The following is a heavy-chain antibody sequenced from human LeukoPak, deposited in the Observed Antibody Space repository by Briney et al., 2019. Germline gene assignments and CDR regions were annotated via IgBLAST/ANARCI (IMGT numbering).Heavy chain of an antibody. CDR1: GFSFTDYP. Sequence: GGSLTLSFATSGFSFTDYPMNWARQAPGEGLGWVANMNQDGCEKYYVDSVKGRFTISRDNAKNTLYLQMNSLRVEDTAVYYCARIPRLLASWGQGTLVTVSS. J-gene: IGHJ4*02. CDR3: ARIPRLLAS. CDR2: MNQDGCEK. D-gene: IGHD2-2*02. V-gene: IGHV3-7*05.